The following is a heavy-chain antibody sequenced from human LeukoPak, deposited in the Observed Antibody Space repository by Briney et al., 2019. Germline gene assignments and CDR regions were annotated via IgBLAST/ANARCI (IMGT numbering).Heavy chain of an antibody. D-gene: IGHD6-19*01. CDR3: ARETVAGTRYFDY. Sequence: GGSLRLSCAASGFTFSSYGMHWVRQAPGKGLEWVAVIWYDGSNKYYADSVKGRFTISRDNSKNTLYLQMNSLRAEDTAVYYCARETVAGTRYFDYWGQGTLVTVSS. J-gene: IGHJ4*02. V-gene: IGHV3-33*01. CDR1: GFTFSSYG. CDR2: IWYDGSNK.